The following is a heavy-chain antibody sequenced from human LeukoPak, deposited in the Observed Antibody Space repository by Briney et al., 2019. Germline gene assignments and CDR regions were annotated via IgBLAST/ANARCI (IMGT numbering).Heavy chain of an antibody. Sequence: ASVKVSCKASGGTFSSYAISWVRQAPGQGLEWMGGIIPIFGTANYAQKFQGRVTITADESTSTAYMELSSLRSEDTTVYYCARYYYDSSGYYSGEGYFDYWGQGTLVTVSS. V-gene: IGHV1-69*01. D-gene: IGHD3-22*01. CDR2: IIPIFGTA. CDR3: ARYYYDSSGYYSGEGYFDY. J-gene: IGHJ4*02. CDR1: GGTFSSYA.